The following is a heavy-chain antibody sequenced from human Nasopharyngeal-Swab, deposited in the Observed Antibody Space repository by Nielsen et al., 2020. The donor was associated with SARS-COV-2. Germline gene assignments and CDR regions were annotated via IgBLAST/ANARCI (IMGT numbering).Heavy chain of an antibody. V-gene: IGHV1-8*02. Sequence: ASVKVSCKASGYTFTSYAMNWVRQAPGQGLEWVGWMNLDSGDTHYAQEFQGKVTLTRDTTRSTAYMELSSLRSEDTAVYYCARGPRPKRHLDYWGQGTLVTVSS. CDR1: GYTFTSYA. J-gene: IGHJ4*02. CDR3: ARGPRPKRHLDY. CDR2: MNLDSGDT. D-gene: IGHD1-1*01.